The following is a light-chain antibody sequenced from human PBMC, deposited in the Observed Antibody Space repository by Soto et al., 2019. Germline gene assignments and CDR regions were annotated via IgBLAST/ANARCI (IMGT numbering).Light chain of an antibody. V-gene: IGKV2-40*01. CDR2: TLS. Sequence: DIAMTETPLSLPVTPGEPASISCRSSQSLLDSADGNTYLDWYVPKPGQSPQLLIYTLSSPAAGVPGRLSGIGSRTDFTLKISRVEAEDVGVAYCVHGNECPITVGQGTRLE. CDR1: QSLLDSADGNTY. J-gene: IGKJ5*01. CDR3: VHGNECPIT.